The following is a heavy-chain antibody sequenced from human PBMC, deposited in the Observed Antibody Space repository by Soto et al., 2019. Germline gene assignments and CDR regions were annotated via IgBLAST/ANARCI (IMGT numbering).Heavy chain of an antibody. CDR1: GFTFSNAW. J-gene: IGHJ6*02. Sequence: GSLILSCAASGFTFSNAWMSWVRQAPGKGLEWIGYIYYSGSTNYNPSLKSRVTISVDTSKNQFSLKLSSVTAADTAVYYCAGSLLRYFDWPHGMDVWGQGTTVTVSS. CDR2: IYYSGST. D-gene: IGHD3-9*01. V-gene: IGHV4-59*01. CDR3: AGSLLRYFDWPHGMDV.